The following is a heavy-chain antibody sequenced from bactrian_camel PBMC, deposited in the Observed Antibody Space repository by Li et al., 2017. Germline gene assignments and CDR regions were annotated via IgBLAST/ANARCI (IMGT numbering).Heavy chain of an antibody. J-gene: IGHJ4*01. D-gene: IGHD5*01. V-gene: IGHV3-2*01. CDR1: GFTFTTNY. CDR2: INGDGTNT. Sequence: HVQLVESGGGLVQPGGSLRLSCATSGFTFTTNYMNWVRQAPGKGLEWVSSINGDGTNTVYLDSVKGRFTISRDNAKNTVYLQIDSLKFEDTALYYCATTGFDFWGQGTQVTVS. CDR3: ATTGFDF.